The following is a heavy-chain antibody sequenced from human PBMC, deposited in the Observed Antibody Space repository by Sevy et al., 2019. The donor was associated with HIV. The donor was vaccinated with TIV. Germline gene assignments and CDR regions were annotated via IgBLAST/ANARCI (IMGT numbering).Heavy chain of an antibody. CDR2: INTDESIR. Sequence: EGSLRLSCAASGFTFSNSWMYWVRQAPGKGLVWVSRINTDESIRIYADSVKGRFTISRDNAKNTLYLEMNSLRVEDTAVYYCARTTIRGQGTLVTVSS. CDR1: GFTFSNSW. D-gene: IGHD3-10*01. CDR3: ARTTI. V-gene: IGHV3-74*01. J-gene: IGHJ4*02.